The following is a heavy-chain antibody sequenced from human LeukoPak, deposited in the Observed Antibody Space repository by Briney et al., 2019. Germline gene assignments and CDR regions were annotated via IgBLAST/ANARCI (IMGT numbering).Heavy chain of an antibody. D-gene: IGHD3-22*01. CDR2: IIPILRIT. V-gene: IGHV1-69*04. J-gene: IGHJ5*02. CDR3: ARDFPTYYYDSIGYYYYWFDP. CDR1: GGTFSNYA. Sequence: SVKVSCEASGGTFSNYAITWVRQAPGQGLEWIGRIIPILRITSYAQRFQGRVTITADTSTSTAYMELSSLRSEDTAVYYCARDFPTYYYDSIGYYYYWFDPWGQGTLVTVSS.